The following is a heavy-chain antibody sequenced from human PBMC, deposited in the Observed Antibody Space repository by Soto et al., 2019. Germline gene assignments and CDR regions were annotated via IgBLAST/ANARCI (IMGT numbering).Heavy chain of an antibody. V-gene: IGHV4-4*02. Sequence: QVQLQESGPGLVKPSGTLSLTCAVSGGSISSGNWWSWVRQPPGKGLEGLGEIYHSGSTNYNPSLKSRVTISVDKSKTQFSLRLSSVTAADTAVYYCARVISPMAPSDYWGQGTLVTVSS. CDR3: ARVISPMAPSDY. D-gene: IGHD3-10*01. J-gene: IGHJ4*02. CDR1: GGSISSGNW. CDR2: IYHSGST.